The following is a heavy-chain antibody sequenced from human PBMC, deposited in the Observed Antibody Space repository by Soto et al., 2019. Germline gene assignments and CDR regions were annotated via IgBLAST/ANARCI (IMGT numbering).Heavy chain of an antibody. CDR3: ASNTRVTEHFDY. J-gene: IGHJ4*02. CDR1: GFTFSSYA. CDR2: ISGSGGST. V-gene: IGHV3-23*01. D-gene: IGHD2-21*02. Sequence: PGGSLRLSCAASGFTFSSYAMSWVRQAPGKGLEWVSAISGSGGSTYYADSAKGRFTISRDNSKNTLYLQMNSLRAEDTAVYYCASNTRVTEHFDYWGQGTLVTVSS.